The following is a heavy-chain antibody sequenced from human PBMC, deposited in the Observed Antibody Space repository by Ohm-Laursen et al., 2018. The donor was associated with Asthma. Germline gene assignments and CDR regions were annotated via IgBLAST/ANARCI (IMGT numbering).Heavy chain of an antibody. CDR2: GGSYYDGGLK. D-gene: IGHD3-3*01. V-gene: IGHV3-30*03. J-gene: IGHJ4*02. CDR3: ARDVMEWYLPAFDF. Sequence: SLRLSCTASGFTFSSYSMNWVRQAPGKGLEWVAVGGSYYDGGLKYYADSVNGRFTVSRDDSKNTLYLQMNSLRPDDTAVYYCARDVMEWYLPAFDFWGQGTLVTVSS. CDR1: GFTFSSYS.